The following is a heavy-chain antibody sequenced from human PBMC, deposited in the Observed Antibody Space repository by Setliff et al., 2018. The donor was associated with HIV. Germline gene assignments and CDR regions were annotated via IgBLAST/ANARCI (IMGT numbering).Heavy chain of an antibody. V-gene: IGHV4-39*01. CDR1: GGSISRGSYS. J-gene: IGHJ4*02. CDR2: ISYTGIT. D-gene: IGHD6-19*01. CDR3: ARLRQWLAFFDS. Sequence: SETLSLTCTVSGGSISRGSYSWGWIRQPPGKGLEWIGSISYTGITNYNPSLKSRVTISVDTSQNQFSLKLTSVTAADTAVYYCARLRQWLAFFDSWGQGTLVTVSA.